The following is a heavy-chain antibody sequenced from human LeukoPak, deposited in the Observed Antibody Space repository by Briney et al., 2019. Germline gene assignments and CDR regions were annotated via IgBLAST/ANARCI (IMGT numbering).Heavy chain of an antibody. CDR2: TWYDGSNK. Sequence: GRSLRLSCAASGFTFSSYGMHWVRQAPGKGLEWVAVTWYDGSNKYYADSVKGRFTISRDNSKNTLYLQMNSLRAEDTAVYYCARETPTWGAMNYFDYWGQGTLVTVSS. CDR1: GFTFSSYG. V-gene: IGHV3-33*01. CDR3: ARETPTWGAMNYFDY. J-gene: IGHJ4*02. D-gene: IGHD3-16*01.